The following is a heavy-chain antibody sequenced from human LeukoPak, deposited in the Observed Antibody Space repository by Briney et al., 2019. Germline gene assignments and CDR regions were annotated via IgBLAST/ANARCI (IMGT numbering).Heavy chain of an antibody. CDR2: ISSSSSTI. CDR3: ASTGWRSGWFDP. Sequence: GGSQRLSCAASGFTFSIYTMNWVRQAPGKGLEWVSHISSSSSTIYYADSVKGRFTISRDNAKNSLYLQMNSLRVEDTAVYYRASTGWRSGWFDPWGQGTLVTVSS. J-gene: IGHJ5*02. CDR1: GFTFSIYT. V-gene: IGHV3-48*04. D-gene: IGHD3-9*01.